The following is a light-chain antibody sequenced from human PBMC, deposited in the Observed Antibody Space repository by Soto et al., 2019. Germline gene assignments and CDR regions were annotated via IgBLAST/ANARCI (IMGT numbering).Light chain of an antibody. CDR2: KDS. Sequence: SYELTQPPSVSVSPGQTARITCSGDALPKQYAYWYQQKPGQAPVLVIYKDSGRPSGIPERFSGSSSGTTVTLTISGVQAEDEADYYCQSADSSGGFRGVFGAGTQLTVL. CDR3: QSADSSGGFRGV. V-gene: IGLV3-25*02. CDR1: ALPKQY. J-gene: IGLJ1*01.